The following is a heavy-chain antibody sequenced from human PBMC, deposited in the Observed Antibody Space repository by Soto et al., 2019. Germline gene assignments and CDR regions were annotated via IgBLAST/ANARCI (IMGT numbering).Heavy chain of an antibody. CDR3: ARGVPGYCSSTSCYTDYYYGMDV. D-gene: IGHD2-2*02. CDR1: GYTFTGYY. CDR2: INPNSGGT. V-gene: IGHV1-2*02. Sequence: GASVKVSCKASGYTFTGYYMHWVRQAPGQGLEWMGWINPNSGGTNYAQKFQGRVTMTRDTSISTAYMELSRLRSDDTAVYYCARGVPGYCSSTSCYTDYYYGMDVWGQGTTVTVSS. J-gene: IGHJ6*02.